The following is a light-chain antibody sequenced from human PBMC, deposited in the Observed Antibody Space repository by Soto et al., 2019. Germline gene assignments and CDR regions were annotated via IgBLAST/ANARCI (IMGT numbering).Light chain of an antibody. CDR3: GSYTSSSTV. J-gene: IGLJ2*01. CDR2: DVS. V-gene: IGLV2-14*03. Sequence: QSALTQPASVSGSPGQSITISCTGTSNDVGGYNYVSWYQQHPGKAPKLMIYDVSNWPSGVSNRFSGSKSGNTASLTISGLQAEDEADYYCGSYTSSSTVFGGGTKLTVL. CDR1: SNDVGGYNY.